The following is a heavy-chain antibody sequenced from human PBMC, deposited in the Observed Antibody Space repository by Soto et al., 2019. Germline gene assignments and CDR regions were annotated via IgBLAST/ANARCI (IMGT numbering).Heavy chain of an antibody. CDR2: IHHSGNS. CDR1: GDSISSDKW. V-gene: IGHV4-4*02. CDR3: ARGERQQQRDY. J-gene: IGHJ4*02. D-gene: IGHD6-25*01. Sequence: QVQLQESGPGLVKPSGTLSLTCAVSGDSISSDKWWSWVRQPPGKVLEWIGEIHHSGNSNYNPSPKSRVIISVDKSKNQFSHNLSSVTDADTAVYYCARGERQQQRDYWGQGTLVTVSS.